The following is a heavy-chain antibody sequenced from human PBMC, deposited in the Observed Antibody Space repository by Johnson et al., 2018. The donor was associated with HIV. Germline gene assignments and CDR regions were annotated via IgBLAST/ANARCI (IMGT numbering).Heavy chain of an antibody. CDR3: ARAQLLADDAFNN. CDR2: ISGDGSSS. Sequence: EVQLVESGGNLVQPGGSLRLSCAASGFTVSSTFWMHWVRQVPGKGLMWVSRISGDGSSSSYADSVKGRFTISRDNAKNTLYLQLNSLRVEDTAIYYCARAQLLADDAFNNWGQGTMVTVSS. J-gene: IGHJ3*02. V-gene: IGHV3-74*02. CDR1: GFTVSSTFW. D-gene: IGHD6-6*01.